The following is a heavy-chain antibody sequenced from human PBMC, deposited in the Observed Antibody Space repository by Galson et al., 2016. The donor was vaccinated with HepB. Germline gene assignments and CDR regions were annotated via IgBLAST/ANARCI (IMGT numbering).Heavy chain of an antibody. CDR2: ICPGDSHS. Sequence: QSGAEVKKPGESLKISCEGSGSIFNNFWVAWVRQMPGKGLEWMGIICPGDSHSRYSPSLQGQVTISADKSINTAYLQWSSLTASDTAVYYCARTHSGGTDYYYYAMDVWGQGTTVTVSS. D-gene: IGHD2-15*01. V-gene: IGHV5-51*01. CDR3: ARTHSGGTDYYYYAMDV. CDR1: GSIFNNFW. J-gene: IGHJ6*02.